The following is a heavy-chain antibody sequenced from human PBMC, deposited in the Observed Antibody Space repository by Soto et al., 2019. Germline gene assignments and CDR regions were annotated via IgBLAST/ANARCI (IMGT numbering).Heavy chain of an antibody. V-gene: IGHV3-11*06. CDR1: GFIFSDYY. D-gene: IGHD6-13*01. J-gene: IGHJ6*02. Sequence: GGSLRLSCAASGFIFSDYYMSWVRQAPGKGLEWVSYISGTDPYMKYADAVRGRFTISRDNAKNSVYLQMNSLRDDDTAVYYCARGSSVRGMNVWRQRTTVTVSS. CDR3: ARGSSVRGMNV. CDR2: ISGTDPYM.